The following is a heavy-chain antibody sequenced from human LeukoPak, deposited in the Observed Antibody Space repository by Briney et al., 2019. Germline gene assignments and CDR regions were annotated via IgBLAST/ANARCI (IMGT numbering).Heavy chain of an antibody. D-gene: IGHD5-18*01. J-gene: IGHJ4*02. CDR1: GGSISSYY. Sequence: SETLSLTCTVSGGSISSYYWSWIRQPPGKGLEWIGYIYYSGSTNYNPSLKSRVTISVDTSKNQFSLKLSSVTAADTAVYYCARGKRGFFGYSYGPYYFDYWGQGTLVTVSS. V-gene: IGHV4-59*08. CDR3: ARGKRGFFGYSYGPYYFDY. CDR2: IYYSGST.